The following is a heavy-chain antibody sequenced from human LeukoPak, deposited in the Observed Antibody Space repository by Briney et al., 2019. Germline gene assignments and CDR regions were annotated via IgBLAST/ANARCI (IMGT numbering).Heavy chain of an antibody. Sequence: GGSLRLSCAASGFTFSSYWMSWVRQAPGKGLEWVANIKQDGSEKYYVDSVKGRFTISRDNAKNSLYLQMNSLRDEDTALYYCAKEESNDASGHYRHRFNYWGQGTQVTVSS. CDR2: IKQDGSEK. V-gene: IGHV3-7*01. CDR1: GFTFSSYW. J-gene: IGHJ4*02. D-gene: IGHD3-22*01. CDR3: AKEESNDASGHYRHRFNY.